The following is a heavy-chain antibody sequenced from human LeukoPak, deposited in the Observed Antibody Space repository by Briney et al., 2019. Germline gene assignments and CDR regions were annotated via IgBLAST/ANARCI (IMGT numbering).Heavy chain of an antibody. CDR2: ISAYNGNT. CDR3: AREGTVVVVPAAIKYYYYGMDV. CDR1: GYTFTSYG. V-gene: IGHV1-18*01. Sequence: ASVKVSCKASGYTFTSYGISWVRQAPGQGLEWMRWISAYNGNTKYAQKLQGRVTMTTDTSTSTAYMELRSLRSDDTAVYYCAREGTVVVVPAAIKYYYYGMDVWGQGTTVTVSS. J-gene: IGHJ6*02. D-gene: IGHD2-2*01.